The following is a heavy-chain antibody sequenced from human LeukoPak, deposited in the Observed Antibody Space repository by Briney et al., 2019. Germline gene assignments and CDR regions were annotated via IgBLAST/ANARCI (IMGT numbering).Heavy chain of an antibody. CDR2: ISYDGSKK. Sequence: GGSLRLSCAASGFTFSSYAMHWVRQAPGKGLEWVAVISYDGSKKYYADSVKGRFTISRDNSKNTLYLQMNSLRAEDTAVYYCAKVGSVRCGGDCYLSYWGQGTLVTVSS. CDR1: GFTFSSYA. J-gene: IGHJ4*02. CDR3: AKVGSVRCGGDCYLSY. V-gene: IGHV3-30-3*01. D-gene: IGHD2-21*02.